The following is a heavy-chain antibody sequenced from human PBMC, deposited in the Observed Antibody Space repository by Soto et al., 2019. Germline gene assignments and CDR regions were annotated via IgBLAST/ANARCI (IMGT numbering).Heavy chain of an antibody. J-gene: IGHJ6*03. CDR3: AREGRMWLSHLDSYYYMDV. CDR1: GGSFSGYY. V-gene: IGHV4-34*01. CDR2: INHGGST. Sequence: QVQLQQWGAGLLKPSETLSLTCAVYGGSFSGYYWSWIRQPPGKGLEWIGEINHGGSTNYNPSLTSRVSISVDTSKNQFSLKLSSVTAADSAVYYCAREGRMWLSHLDSYYYMDVWGKGTTVTVSS. D-gene: IGHD5-12*01.